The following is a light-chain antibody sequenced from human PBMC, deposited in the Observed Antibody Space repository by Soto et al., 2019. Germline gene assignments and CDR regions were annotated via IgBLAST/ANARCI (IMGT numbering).Light chain of an antibody. Sequence: DIQMTQSPSTLSASVGDRVTITCRASQSISSWLAWYQQKPGKAPKLLIYDASSLESGVPSRFSGSGAGTEFTLTISSLQADDFANYYCQQYNSYFWTFGQGTKVAIK. J-gene: IGKJ1*01. CDR3: QQYNSYFWT. CDR1: QSISSW. CDR2: DAS. V-gene: IGKV1-5*01.